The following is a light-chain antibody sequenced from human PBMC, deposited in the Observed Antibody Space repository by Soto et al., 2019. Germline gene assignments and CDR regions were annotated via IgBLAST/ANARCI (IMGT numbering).Light chain of an antibody. V-gene: IGLV1-47*01. CDR2: RNN. Sequence: QSVLTQPPSACGTPGQGVTISCSGSTSNIGSNYVYWYQQLPGTAPKLLIYRNNQRPSGVPDRFSGSKSGTSASLAISGLRSDDEADYFCATWDDSLNGFYVFGTGTKLTVL. J-gene: IGLJ1*01. CDR3: ATWDDSLNGFYV. CDR1: TSNIGSNY.